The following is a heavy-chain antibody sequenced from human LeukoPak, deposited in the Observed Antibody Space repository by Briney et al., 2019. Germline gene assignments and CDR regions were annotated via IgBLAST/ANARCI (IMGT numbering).Heavy chain of an antibody. CDR3: ARASIAVAGLAEY. J-gene: IGHJ4*02. Sequence: GGSLRLSCAASGFTFSSYGFHWVRQAPGKGLEGVAVIWYDGSNIYYANSVKGRFTISRDNSKNTLYLQMNSLRAEDTAVYYCARASIAVAGLAEYWGQGTLVTVSS. CDR1: GFTFSSYG. CDR2: IWYDGSNI. D-gene: IGHD6-19*01. V-gene: IGHV3-33*01.